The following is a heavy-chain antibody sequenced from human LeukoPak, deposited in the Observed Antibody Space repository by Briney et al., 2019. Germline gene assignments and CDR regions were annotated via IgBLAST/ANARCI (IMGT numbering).Heavy chain of an antibody. CDR1: GFTFSSYG. J-gene: IGHJ4*02. Sequence: GGSLRLSCAASGFTFSSYGMHWVRQAPGKGLEWVAVIWYDGSNKYYADSVKGRFTISRDNSKNTLYLQMNSLRAEDTAVYYCARGGNSSSWIYFDYWGQGTLVTVSS. CDR2: IWYDGSNK. CDR3: ARGGNSSSWIYFDY. D-gene: IGHD6-13*01. V-gene: IGHV3-33*01.